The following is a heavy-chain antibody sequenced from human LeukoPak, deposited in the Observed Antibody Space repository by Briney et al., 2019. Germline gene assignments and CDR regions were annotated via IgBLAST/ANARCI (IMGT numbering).Heavy chain of an antibody. CDR1: GGTFSSYS. V-gene: IGHV1-69*05. CDR3: ASEGNYDSSGYSRYNYYYMDV. J-gene: IGHJ6*03. CDR2: IIPAFGTA. D-gene: IGHD3-22*01. Sequence: GASVKVSCKGSGGTFSSYSISWVRQAPGQGLEWMGGIIPAFGTAHYAQEFQGRVTFTTDESTTTAYMELRSLRSEDTAVYYCASEGNYDSSGYSRYNYYYMDVWGKGTAVTVSS.